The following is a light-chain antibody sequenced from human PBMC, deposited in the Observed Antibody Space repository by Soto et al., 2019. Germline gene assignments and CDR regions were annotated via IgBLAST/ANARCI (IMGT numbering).Light chain of an antibody. V-gene: IGKV1-8*01. CDR3: QQYYSYPPI. CDR2: AAS. Sequence: AIRMTQSPSSFSASTGDRVTITCRASHGISNYLAWYQQKPGKAPNLLIYAASTLQSGVPSRFSGSGSGTDFTLTISYLQSEDFATYFCQQYYSYPPIFGQGTKLEIK. CDR1: HGISNY. J-gene: IGKJ2*01.